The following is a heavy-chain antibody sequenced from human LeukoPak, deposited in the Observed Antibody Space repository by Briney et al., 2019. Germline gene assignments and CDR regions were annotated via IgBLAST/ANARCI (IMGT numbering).Heavy chain of an antibody. CDR2: IHPNSGGT. Sequence: ASVTVSCKASGYTFTGYYIHWVREAPGQGLEWMGWIHPNSGGTNYAQKFRGRVTMTRDTSITTAYMELSGLRSDDTAVYYCARGGTDEYFQHWGQGTLVTVSS. CDR1: GYTFTGYY. D-gene: IGHD1-26*01. V-gene: IGHV1-2*02. CDR3: ARGGTDEYFQH. J-gene: IGHJ1*01.